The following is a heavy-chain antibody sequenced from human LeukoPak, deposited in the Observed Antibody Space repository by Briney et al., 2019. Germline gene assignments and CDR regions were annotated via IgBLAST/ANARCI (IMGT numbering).Heavy chain of an antibody. CDR1: GFTFSTYS. D-gene: IGHD6-19*01. CDR2: ISGSSDYK. V-gene: IGHV3-21*01. Sequence: GGSLRLSCAASGFTFSTYSMNWVRQAPGKGLEWVSSISGSSDYKYYADSVKGRFTISRDNAKNSLYLQMNSLRVQDTAVYYCARGPQWLAYDYWGQGTLVTVSS. CDR3: ARGPQWLAYDY. J-gene: IGHJ4*02.